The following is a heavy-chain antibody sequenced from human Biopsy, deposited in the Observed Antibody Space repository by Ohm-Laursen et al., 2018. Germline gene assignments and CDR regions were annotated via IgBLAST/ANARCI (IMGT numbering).Heavy chain of an antibody. CDR1: GDSISTYY. CDR2: IYYSGST. Sequence: TLSLTCIVSGDSISTYYWSWIRQPPGKGLEWVGYIYYSGSTNYNPSLKSRVTISVDTSKNQFSLKLTSVTAADTAMYYCARQEFATSPLDYWGQGSLVTVSS. V-gene: IGHV4-59*08. D-gene: IGHD3-10*01. J-gene: IGHJ4*02. CDR3: ARQEFATSPLDY.